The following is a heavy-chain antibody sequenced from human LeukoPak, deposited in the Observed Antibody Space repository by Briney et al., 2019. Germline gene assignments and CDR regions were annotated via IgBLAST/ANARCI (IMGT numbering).Heavy chain of an antibody. CDR1: GGSISSNSYN. V-gene: IGHV4-39*07. CDR2: IYYSGAT. D-gene: IGHD5-18*01. CDR3: AGVDTAMVKDY. J-gene: IGHJ4*02. Sequence: SETLSLTCTVSGGSISSNSYNWAWIRQPPGKGLEWMGSIYYSGATYYNPSLKGRVTISVDKSKNQFSLKLSSVTAADTAVYYCAGVDTAMVKDYWGQGTLVTVSS.